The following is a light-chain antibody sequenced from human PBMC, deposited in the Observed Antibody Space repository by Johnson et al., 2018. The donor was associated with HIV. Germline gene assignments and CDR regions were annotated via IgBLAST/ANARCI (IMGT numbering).Light chain of an antibody. CDR1: SSNIGNNY. J-gene: IGLJ1*01. V-gene: IGLV1-51*02. Sequence: QSVLTQPPSVSAAPGQKVTISCSGSSSNIGNNYVSWYQQLPGTAPKLLIYEKNKRPSGIPDRFSASKSGTSATLAITGLQPGDEADYYCGTWDSSLSAHYVFGTGTKVTVL. CDR3: GTWDSSLSAHYV. CDR2: EKN.